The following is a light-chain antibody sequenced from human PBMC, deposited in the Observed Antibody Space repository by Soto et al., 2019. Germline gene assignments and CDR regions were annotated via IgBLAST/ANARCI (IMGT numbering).Light chain of an antibody. CDR2: WAS. CDR3: QQYGNSPPYS. Sequence: DIVMTQSPDSLAVSLGERATINCKSSQSVLYSSNNKNYLAWYQQKPGQPPKLLIYWASTRESGVPDRFSGSGSGTDFTLTISSLQAEDFAVYYCQQYGNSPPYSFGQGTKLEIK. CDR1: QSVLYSSNNKNY. V-gene: IGKV4-1*01. J-gene: IGKJ2*03.